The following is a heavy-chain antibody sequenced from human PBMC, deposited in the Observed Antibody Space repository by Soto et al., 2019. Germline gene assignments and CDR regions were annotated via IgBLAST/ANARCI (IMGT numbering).Heavy chain of an antibody. J-gene: IGHJ6*02. CDR2: ISYDGSNK. D-gene: IGHD1-1*01. Sequence: GALRLSCVASGFTFSSYGMHWVRQAPGKGLEWVALISYDGSNKYYADSVKGRFTISRDNSKNTLYLQMNSLRAEDTAVYYCAKDISWVEGTHYYGMDVWGQGTTVNVSS. CDR1: GFTFSSYG. CDR3: AKDISWVEGTHYYGMDV. V-gene: IGHV3-30*18.